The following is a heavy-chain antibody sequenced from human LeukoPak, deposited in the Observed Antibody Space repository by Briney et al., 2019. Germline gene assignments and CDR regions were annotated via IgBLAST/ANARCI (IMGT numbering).Heavy chain of an antibody. CDR1: GYSISSGYY. J-gene: IGHJ4*02. CDR2: IYHSGST. CDR3: ARGKVSFDY. D-gene: IGHD6-6*01. Sequence: SETLSLTCTVSGYSISSGYYWGWIRQPPGKGLEWIGSIYHSGSTYYNPSLKSRVTISVDTSKNQFSLKLRSVTAADTAVYYCARGKVSFDYWGQGTLVTVSS. V-gene: IGHV4-38-2*02.